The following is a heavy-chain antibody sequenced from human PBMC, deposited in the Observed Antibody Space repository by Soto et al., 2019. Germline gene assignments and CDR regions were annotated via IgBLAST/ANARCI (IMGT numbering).Heavy chain of an antibody. CDR2: ISWNSGSI. CDR3: AKEKWLRPYFDY. J-gene: IGHJ4*02. V-gene: IGHV3-9*01. D-gene: IGHD5-12*01. CDR1: GFTFDDYA. Sequence: GGSLRLSCAASGFTFDDYAMHWVRQAPGKGLEWVSGISWNSGSIGYADSVKGRFTISRDNAKNSLYLQMNSLRAEDTALYYCAKEKWLRPYFDYWGQGTLVTVSS.